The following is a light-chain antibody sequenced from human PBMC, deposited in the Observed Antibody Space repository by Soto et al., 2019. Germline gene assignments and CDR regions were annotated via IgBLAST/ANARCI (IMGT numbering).Light chain of an antibody. V-gene: IGKV1-33*01. CDR2: DAF. J-gene: IGKJ3*01. Sequence: DIQMTQSPYSLSASVGDRVTITCQSSQAIGYYLNWYQHKPGKAPKLLIYDAFNFETGVPSWCSGGGSETHFSCTISGLPPDDVATYYCQYSRHLLLFGPGTKVDMK. CDR1: QAIGYY. CDR3: QYSRHLLL.